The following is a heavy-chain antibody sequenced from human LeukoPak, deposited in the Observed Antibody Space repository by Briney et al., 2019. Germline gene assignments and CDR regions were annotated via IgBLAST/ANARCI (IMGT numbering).Heavy chain of an antibody. CDR1: GFTFSSYE. CDR3: ARIGSYPYYFDY. D-gene: IGHD1-26*01. Sequence: GGSLRLSXAASGFTFSSYEMNWVRQSPGKGLEWVSYISTTGNTIYYADSVKGRFTISRDNAKKSLYLQMNSLRAEDTAVYYCARIGSYPYYFDYWGQGALVTVSS. CDR2: ISTTGNTI. V-gene: IGHV3-48*03. J-gene: IGHJ4*02.